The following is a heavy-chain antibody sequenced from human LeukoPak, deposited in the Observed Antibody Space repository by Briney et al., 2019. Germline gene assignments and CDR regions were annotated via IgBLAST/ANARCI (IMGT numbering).Heavy chain of an antibody. CDR1: GFTFSGSA. Sequence: GGSLRLSCAASGFTFSGSAMHWVRQASGKGLEWVGRIRSKANSYAAAYAASVKGRFTISRDDSKNTAYLQMNSLKTEDTAVYYCTRGYDSSGYSVGDVWGKGTTVTVSS. CDR2: IRSKANSYAA. J-gene: IGHJ6*04. CDR3: TRGYDSSGYSVGDV. D-gene: IGHD3-22*01. V-gene: IGHV3-73*01.